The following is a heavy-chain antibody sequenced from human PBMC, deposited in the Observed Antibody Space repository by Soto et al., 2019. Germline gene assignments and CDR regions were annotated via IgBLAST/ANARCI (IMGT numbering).Heavy chain of an antibody. CDR3: ARTYAIVVVTNTHFDY. Sequence: PSETLSLTCTVSGGSISSSSYYWGWIRQPPGKGLEWIGSIYYSGSTYYNPSLKSRVTISVDTSKNQFSLKLSSVTAADTTVYYCARTYAIVVVTNTHFDYWGQGTLVTVS. V-gene: IGHV4-39*01. J-gene: IGHJ4*02. D-gene: IGHD3-22*01. CDR1: GGSISSSSYY. CDR2: IYYSGST.